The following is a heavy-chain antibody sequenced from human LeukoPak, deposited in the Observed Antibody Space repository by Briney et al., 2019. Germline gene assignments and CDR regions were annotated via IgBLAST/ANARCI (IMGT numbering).Heavy chain of an antibody. V-gene: IGHV3-48*01. CDR3: ARGTPPGYYDSR. D-gene: IGHD3-3*01. CDR2: ISSSSSTI. CDR1: GFTFSSYS. Sequence: AGGSLRLSCAASGFTFSSYSMNWVRQAPGKGLEWVSYISSSSSTIYYADSVKGRFTISRDNAKNSLYLQMNSLRAEDTAVYYCARGTPPGYYDSRGGQGTLVTVSS. J-gene: IGHJ4*02.